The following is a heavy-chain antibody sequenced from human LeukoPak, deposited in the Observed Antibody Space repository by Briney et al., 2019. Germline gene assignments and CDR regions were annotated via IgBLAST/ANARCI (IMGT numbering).Heavy chain of an antibody. J-gene: IGHJ3*02. Sequence: GGSLRLSCAASGFTVSSNYMSWVRQAPGKGLEWVSVIYSGGSTYYADSVKGRFTISRDNSKNTLYLQMNSLRAEGTAVYYCARSDSSRAFDIWGQGTMVTVSS. CDR3: ARSDSSRAFDI. V-gene: IGHV3-53*01. CDR1: GFTVSSNY. D-gene: IGHD3-22*01. CDR2: IYSGGST.